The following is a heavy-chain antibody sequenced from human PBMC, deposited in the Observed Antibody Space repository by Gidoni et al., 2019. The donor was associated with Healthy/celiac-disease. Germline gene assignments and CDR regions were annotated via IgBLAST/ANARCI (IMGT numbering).Heavy chain of an antibody. D-gene: IGHD3-3*01. CDR1: GYSISSGYY. CDR3: ARDGRGGYDFWSAQRWFDP. J-gene: IGHJ5*02. CDR2: IYHSGST. Sequence: QVQLQESGPGLVKPSETLSLTCAVSGYSISSGYYWGWIRQPPGKGLEWIGSIYHSGSTYYNPSLKSRVTISVDTSKNQFSLKLSSVTAADTAVYYCARDGRGGYDFWSAQRWFDPWGQGTLVTVSS. V-gene: IGHV4-38-2*02.